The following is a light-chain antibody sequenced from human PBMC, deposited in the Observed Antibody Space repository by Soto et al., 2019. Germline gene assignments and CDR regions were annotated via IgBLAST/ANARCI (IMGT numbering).Light chain of an antibody. J-gene: IGKJ2*01. Sequence: ESVLTQSPGTLSLSTGERATLSCRAIQSLTNSYLAWYHQKPGQAPGLLIAGASSRATGIPARVSGSRSGRDFTLNISRLEPEDFAVDYCQHYGSSYTVGQGTKLEIK. CDR1: QSLTNSY. V-gene: IGKV3-20*01. CDR2: GAS. CDR3: QHYGSSYT.